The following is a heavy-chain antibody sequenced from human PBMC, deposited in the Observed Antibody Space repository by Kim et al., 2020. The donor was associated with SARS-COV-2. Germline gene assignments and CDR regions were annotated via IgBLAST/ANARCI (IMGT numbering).Heavy chain of an antibody. J-gene: IGHJ6*02. CDR2: IKPDVSEK. CDR3: ARAMDD. V-gene: IGHV3-7*03. Sequence: GGSLRLSCVTSGFTFNNYGINWVRQAPGKGLEWVAYIKPDVSEKNYLDSVKGRFTISRDYAKKSVFLQMNTLRVEDTAVYYCARAMDDWGQGTTVSVSS. CDR1: GFTFNNYG.